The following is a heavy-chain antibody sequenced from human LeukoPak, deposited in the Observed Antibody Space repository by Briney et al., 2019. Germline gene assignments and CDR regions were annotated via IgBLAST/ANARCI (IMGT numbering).Heavy chain of an antibody. Sequence: GGSLRLSCAASGFTFSSYGMHWVRQAPGKRLEWVAVIWYDGSNKYYADSVKGRFTISRDNSKNTLYLQMNSLRAEDTAVYYCAPQQLPYYYGMDVWGQGTTVTVSS. D-gene: IGHD6-13*01. CDR3: APQQLPYYYGMDV. J-gene: IGHJ6*02. CDR2: IWYDGSNK. CDR1: GFTFSSYG. V-gene: IGHV3-33*08.